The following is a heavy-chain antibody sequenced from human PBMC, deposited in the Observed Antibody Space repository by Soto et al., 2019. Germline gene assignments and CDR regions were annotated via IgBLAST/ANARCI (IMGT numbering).Heavy chain of an antibody. D-gene: IGHD3-3*01. J-gene: IGHJ6*02. CDR3: ADSPNSNRGYYDFWSGYYYYYGMDV. Sequence: QITLKESGPTLVKPTQPLTLTCTFPGFSLSTSGVGVGWIRQPPGKALERLALIHWDDDKLYSPSLKSKLTITKDTSKNQVVLTINNMDPVDKATDYCADSPNSNRGYYDFWSGYYYYYGMDVWGQGTTVTAAS. CDR2: IHWDDDK. CDR1: GFSLSTSGVG. V-gene: IGHV2-5*02.